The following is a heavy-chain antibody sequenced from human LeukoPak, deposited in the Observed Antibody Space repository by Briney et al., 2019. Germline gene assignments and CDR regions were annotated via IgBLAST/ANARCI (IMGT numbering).Heavy chain of an antibody. Sequence: GGSLGLSFQASGLTFSSYAMSWVRQAPGKGWKGVSVISGSGGSTYYADSVKGRFTISRDNSKNALYLQMNSLRAEDTAVYYCASIPGIAVAGLDYWGQGTLVTVSS. CDR3: ASIPGIAVAGLDY. CDR2: ISGSGGST. CDR1: GLTFSSYA. V-gene: IGHV3-23*01. J-gene: IGHJ4*02. D-gene: IGHD6-19*01.